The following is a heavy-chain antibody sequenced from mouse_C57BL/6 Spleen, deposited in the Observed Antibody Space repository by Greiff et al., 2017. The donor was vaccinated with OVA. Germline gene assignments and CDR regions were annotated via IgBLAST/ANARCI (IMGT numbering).Heavy chain of an antibody. CDR2: IYPGSGST. Sequence: QVQLQQPGAELVKPGASVKLSCKASGYTFTSYWITWVKQRPGQGLEWIGDIYPGSGSTNYNEKFKSKATLTVDTSSRTAYMQLSSLASDDSAVYDCARFRIDGYYRYFDVWGTGTTVTVAS. V-gene: IGHV1-55*01. CDR1: GYTFTSYW. CDR3: ARFRIDGYYRYFDV. D-gene: IGHD2-3*01. J-gene: IGHJ1*03.